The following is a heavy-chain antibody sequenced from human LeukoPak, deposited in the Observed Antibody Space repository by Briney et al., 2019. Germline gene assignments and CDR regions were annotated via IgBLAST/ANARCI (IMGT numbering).Heavy chain of an antibody. Sequence: PGGSLRLSCAASGFTFSNYAMSWVRQAPGKGLEWVSLIYSGGGTYYADSVKGRFTISRDNSKNTLYLQMNSLRAEDTAVYYCARGPISSLAFDYWGQGTLVTVSS. CDR1: GFTFSNYA. CDR2: IYSGGGT. V-gene: IGHV3-66*01. D-gene: IGHD3-16*02. CDR3: ARGPISSLAFDY. J-gene: IGHJ4*02.